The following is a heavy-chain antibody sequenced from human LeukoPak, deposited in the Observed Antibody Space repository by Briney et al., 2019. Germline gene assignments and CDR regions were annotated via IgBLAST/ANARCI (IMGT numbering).Heavy chain of an antibody. CDR3: ARGALGSSLYYYYYYMDV. CDR1: GGTFSSYA. CDR2: IIPIFGTA. Sequence: SVKVSCKASGGTFSSYAISWVRQAPGQGLEWMGGIIPIFGTANYAQKFQGRVTITADESTSTAYMELSSLRSEDTAVYYCARGALGSSLYYYYYYMDVWGKGTTVTVSS. D-gene: IGHD6-6*01. J-gene: IGHJ6*03. V-gene: IGHV1-69*13.